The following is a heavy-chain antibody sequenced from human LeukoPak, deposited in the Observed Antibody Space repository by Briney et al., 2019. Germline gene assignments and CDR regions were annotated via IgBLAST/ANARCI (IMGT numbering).Heavy chain of an antibody. CDR1: GGSISSGSYY. J-gene: IGHJ4*02. Sequence: PSETLSLTCTVSGGSISSGSYYWSWIRQPPGKGLEWIGSSSYSGSTYYNPSLKSRVTISVDTSKNLFSLKLSSVTAADTAVYYCARREYDSSGYYGWGFDYWGQGTLVTVSS. CDR3: ARREYDSSGYYGWGFDY. D-gene: IGHD3-22*01. CDR2: SSYSGST. V-gene: IGHV4-39*01.